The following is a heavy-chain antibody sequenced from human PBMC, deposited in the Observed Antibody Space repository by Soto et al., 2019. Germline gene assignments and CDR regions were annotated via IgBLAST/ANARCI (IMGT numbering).Heavy chain of an antibody. Sequence: GGSLRLSCAASGFTFTSYAMSWVRLTPGKGLEWVSAISGSGSNTFYADSVRGRFTISRDNSKNTVFLQMNNLRAEDTAVYFCARDRATFDYWGQVTRVTVSS. CDR1: GFTFTSYA. V-gene: IGHV3-23*01. D-gene: IGHD1-26*01. J-gene: IGHJ4*02. CDR2: ISGSGSNT. CDR3: ARDRATFDY.